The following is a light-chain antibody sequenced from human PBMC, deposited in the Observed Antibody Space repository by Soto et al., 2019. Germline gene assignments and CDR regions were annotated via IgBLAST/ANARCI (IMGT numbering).Light chain of an antibody. CDR1: QSVSSSY. Sequence: EIVLTQSPGTLSLSPGERATLSCRASQSVSSSYLAWYQQKPGQAPRLLIYGASSRATGITDRFSGSGSGTDFTLTISRLETADFAVYYCQQYGSSPGTFGQGTKLEIK. V-gene: IGKV3-20*01. CDR2: GAS. CDR3: QQYGSSPGT. J-gene: IGKJ2*01.